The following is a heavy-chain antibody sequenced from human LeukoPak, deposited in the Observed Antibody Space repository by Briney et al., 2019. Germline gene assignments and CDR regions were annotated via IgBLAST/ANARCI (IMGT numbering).Heavy chain of an antibody. J-gene: IGHJ5*02. CDR1: GGTFSSYA. CDR3: ARDSSSWLPSWFDP. D-gene: IGHD6-13*01. V-gene: IGHV1-69*05. CDR2: IIPTFGTA. Sequence: SVKVSCKASGGTFSSYAISWVRQAPGQGLEWMGGIIPTFGTANYAQKFQGRVTITTDESTSTAYMELSSLRSEDTAVYYCARDSSSWLPSWFDPWGQGTLVTVSS.